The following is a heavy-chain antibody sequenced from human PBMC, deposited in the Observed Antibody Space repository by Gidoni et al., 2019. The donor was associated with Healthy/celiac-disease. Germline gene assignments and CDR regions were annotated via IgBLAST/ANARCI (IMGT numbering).Heavy chain of an antibody. Sequence: EVQLLESGGGLVQTGGSLRLSCAASGFPFSSYAMSWVRQAPGKGLEWVSAISGIGGSTYYAYSVNGRFTSSRDNSKNTLYLQMNSLRAEDTAVYYCAKEGLAANWFDPWGQGTLVTVSS. CDR2: ISGIGGST. D-gene: IGHD6-19*01. J-gene: IGHJ5*02. V-gene: IGHV3-23*01. CDR3: AKEGLAANWFDP. CDR1: GFPFSSYA.